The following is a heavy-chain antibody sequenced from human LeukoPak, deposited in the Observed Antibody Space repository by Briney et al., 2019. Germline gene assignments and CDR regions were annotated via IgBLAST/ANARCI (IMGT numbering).Heavy chain of an antibody. D-gene: IGHD3-3*01. V-gene: IGHV3-7*01. CDR2: IKQDGSEK. CDR3: ASVLRFLEWEAESYGMDV. J-gene: IGHJ6*02. CDR1: GFTFSSYW. Sequence: GGSLRLSCAASGFTFSSYWMSWVRQAPGKGLEWVANIKQDGSEKYYVDSVKGRFTISRDNAKNSLYLQMNSLRAEDTAVHYCASVLRFLEWEAESYGMDVWGQGTTVTVSS.